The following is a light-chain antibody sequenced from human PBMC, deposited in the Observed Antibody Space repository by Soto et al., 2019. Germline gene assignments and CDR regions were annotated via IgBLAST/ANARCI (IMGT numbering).Light chain of an antibody. Sequence: QSALTQPASVSGSPGQSITISCTGTSSDVGGYNYVSWYQQHPGKAPKLMIYDVTKRPSGVPDRFSGSKSGNTASLIISGLQAADEAEYYCCCCSYAGSSSFRVLFGGGTKLTVL. CDR2: DVT. CDR3: CSYAGSSSFRVL. V-gene: IGLV2-11*01. CDR1: SSDVGGYNY. J-gene: IGLJ2*01.